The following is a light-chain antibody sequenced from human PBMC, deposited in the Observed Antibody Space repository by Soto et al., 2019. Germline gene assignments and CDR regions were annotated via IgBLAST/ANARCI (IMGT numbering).Light chain of an antibody. Sequence: EILLTQSPGTLSLSPGERVTLSCRASQSVSSSYLAWYQQKPGQAPGLLIYGASNRDTGIPERFSGSGSGTDFTLTISGLEPEDFEVYYCQQYGSSPRTFGQGTKVDIK. CDR3: QQYGSSPRT. CDR2: GAS. CDR1: QSVSSSY. J-gene: IGKJ1*01. V-gene: IGKV3-20*01.